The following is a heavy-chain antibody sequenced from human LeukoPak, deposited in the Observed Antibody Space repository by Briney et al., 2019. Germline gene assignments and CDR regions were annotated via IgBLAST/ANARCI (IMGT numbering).Heavy chain of an antibody. CDR3: ARDSFSDYYYYMDV. Sequence: PGGSLRLSCAASGFTFRTYEMHWARQAPGKGLEWVSYISRGGNSIYYADSVKGRFTISRDDAKNSLFLQMNSLRGEDTAVYYCARDSFSDYYYYMDVWGKGTTVTVSS. D-gene: IGHD3-3*02. J-gene: IGHJ6*03. V-gene: IGHV3-48*03. CDR1: GFTFRTYE. CDR2: ISRGGNSI.